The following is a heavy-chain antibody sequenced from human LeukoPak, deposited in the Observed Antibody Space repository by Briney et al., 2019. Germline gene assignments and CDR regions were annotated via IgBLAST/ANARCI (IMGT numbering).Heavy chain of an antibody. D-gene: IGHD6-13*01. CDR3: ARGESSSWYYRSNNWFDP. J-gene: IGHJ5*02. V-gene: IGHV4-31*03. CDR1: GGSISSGGYY. Sequence: SETLSLTCTVSGGSISSGGYYWSWIRQHPGKGLEWIGYIYYSGSTYYNPSLKSRVTISVDTSKNQFSLKLSSVTAADTAVYYCARGESSSWYYRSNNWFDPWGQGTLVTVSS. CDR2: IYYSGST.